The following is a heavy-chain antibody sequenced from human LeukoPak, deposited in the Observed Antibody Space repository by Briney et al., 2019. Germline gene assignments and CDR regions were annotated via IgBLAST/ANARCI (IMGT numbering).Heavy chain of an antibody. Sequence: QPGGSLRLSCAASGFTFSSYGMHWVRQAPGKGLEWVAVIWYDGSNKYYADSVKGRFTISRDNSKNALYLQMNSLRAEDTAVYYCARDGTRLVTYYYYYMDVWGKGTTVTVSS. CDR3: ARDGTRLVTYYYYYMDV. D-gene: IGHD2-21*02. V-gene: IGHV3-33*01. CDR1: GFTFSSYG. CDR2: IWYDGSNK. J-gene: IGHJ6*03.